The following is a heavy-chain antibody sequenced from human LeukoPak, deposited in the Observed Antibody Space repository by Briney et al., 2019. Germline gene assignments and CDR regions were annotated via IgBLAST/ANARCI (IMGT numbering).Heavy chain of an antibody. Sequence: GASVKVSCKASGYTFTSYGISWVRQAPGQGLEWMGIINPSGGSTSYAQKFQGRVTMTRDMSTSTVYMELSSLRSEDTAVYYCAKDPSRQGSYLMVQYFDYWGQGTLVTVSS. J-gene: IGHJ4*02. CDR1: GYTFTSYG. CDR3: AKDPSRQGSYLMVQYFDY. CDR2: INPSGGST. V-gene: IGHV1-46*01. D-gene: IGHD1-26*01.